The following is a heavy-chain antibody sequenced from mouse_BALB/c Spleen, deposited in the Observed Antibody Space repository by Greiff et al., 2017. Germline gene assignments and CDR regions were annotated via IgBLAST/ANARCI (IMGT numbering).Heavy chain of an antibody. CDR2: ISSGSSTI. J-gene: IGHJ3*01. D-gene: IGHD1-2*01. CDR1: GFTFSSFG. Sequence: DVQLVESGGGLVQPGGSRKLSCAASGFTFSSFGMHWVRQAPEKGLEWVAYISSGSSTIYYADTVKGRFTISRDNPKNTLFLQMTSLRSEDTAMYYCARSTAGAFAYWGQGTLVTVSA. V-gene: IGHV5-17*02. CDR3: ARSTAGAFAY.